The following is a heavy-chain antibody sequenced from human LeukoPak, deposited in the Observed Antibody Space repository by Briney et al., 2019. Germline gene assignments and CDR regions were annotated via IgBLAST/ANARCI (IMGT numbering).Heavy chain of an antibody. V-gene: IGHV3-66*01. J-gene: IGHJ3*02. D-gene: IGHD2-2*01. CDR1: EFSVGSNY. Sequence: GGSLRLSCAASEFSVGSNYMTWVRQAPGKGLEWVSLIYSGGSTYYADSVKGRFTISRDNSKNTLYLQMNSLRAEDTAVYYCARVRGYCSSTSCPRRAFDIWGQGTMVTVSS. CDR3: ARVRGYCSSTSCPRRAFDI. CDR2: IYSGGST.